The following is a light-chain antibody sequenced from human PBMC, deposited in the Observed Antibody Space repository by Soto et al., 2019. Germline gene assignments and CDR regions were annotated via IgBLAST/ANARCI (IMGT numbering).Light chain of an antibody. Sequence: AIQMTQSPSSLSASVRDRVTITCRASHGIRNDLGWYQQKPGNAPKVLIYAASTLQSGVPSRFSGSGSGTDFTLTITSLQPEDFATYYCMQDYNYPRTFGQGTKVEIK. CDR2: AAS. CDR1: HGIRND. J-gene: IGKJ1*01. V-gene: IGKV1-6*01. CDR3: MQDYNYPRT.